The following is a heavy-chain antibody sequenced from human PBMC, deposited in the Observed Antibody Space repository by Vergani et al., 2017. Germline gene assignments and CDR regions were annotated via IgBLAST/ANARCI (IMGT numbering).Heavy chain of an antibody. CDR1: GFTFSSYS. D-gene: IGHD3-10*01. CDR3: AKGRGTRYYGSGSYYYFDY. J-gene: IGHJ4*02. Sequence: EVQLVESGGGLVKPGGSLRLSCAASGFTFSSYSMNWVRQAPGKGLEWVSAISGSGGSTYYADSVKGRFTISRDNSKNTLYLQMNSLRAEDTAVYYCAKGRGTRYYGSGSYYYFDYWGQGTLVTVSS. CDR2: ISGSGGST. V-gene: IGHV3-23*04.